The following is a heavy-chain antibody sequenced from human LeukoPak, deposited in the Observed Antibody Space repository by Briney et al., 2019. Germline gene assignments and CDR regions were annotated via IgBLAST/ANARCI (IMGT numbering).Heavy chain of an antibody. CDR2: ISAYNGNT. CDR3: ARDRIQLWHDAFDI. CDR1: GYTFTSYG. Sequence: ASVKVSCKASGYTFTSYGISWVRQAPGQGLEWMGWISAYNGNTNYAQKLQGRVIMTTDTSTSTAYMELRSLRSDDTAVYYCARDRIQLWHDAFDIWGQGTLVTVSS. V-gene: IGHV1-18*01. D-gene: IGHD5-18*01. J-gene: IGHJ3*02.